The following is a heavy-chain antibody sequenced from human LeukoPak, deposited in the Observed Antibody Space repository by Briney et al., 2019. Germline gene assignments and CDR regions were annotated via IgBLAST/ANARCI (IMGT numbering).Heavy chain of an antibody. CDR2: MSGSGGST. CDR1: GLSFSSYV. V-gene: IGHV3-23*01. D-gene: IGHD2-15*01. CDR3: ARIPEETYCSGGSCYLGYFDD. Sequence: GGTLRLSCAASGLSFSSYVMSWVRQAPGKGLEWVSAMSGSGGSTSYADSVKGRFTISRDNSKNTLFLQMNSLRAEDTAVYYCARIPEETYCSGGSCYLGYFDDWGQGTLVTVSS. J-gene: IGHJ4*02.